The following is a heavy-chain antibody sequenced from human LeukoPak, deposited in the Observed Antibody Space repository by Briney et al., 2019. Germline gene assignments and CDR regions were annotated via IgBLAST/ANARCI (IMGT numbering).Heavy chain of an antibody. CDR3: AREGYAGSFDI. Sequence: GGSLRLSCAASGFTFSDHYMTWIRQAPGKGLEWVSYISASGSTKYYGDSVKGRFTISRDNAKNSLYLQMNSLRAEDTAVYYCAREGYAGSFDIWGQGTLVTVSS. CDR1: GFTFSDHY. D-gene: IGHD5-12*01. J-gene: IGHJ4*02. CDR2: ISASGSTK. V-gene: IGHV3-11*01.